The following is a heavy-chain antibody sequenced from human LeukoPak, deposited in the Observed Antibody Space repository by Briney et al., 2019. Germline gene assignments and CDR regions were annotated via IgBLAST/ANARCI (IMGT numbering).Heavy chain of an antibody. CDR1: GFTLSSHG. CDR2: LGDSGDST. J-gene: IGHJ4*02. Sequence: GGSLRLSGAASGFTLSSHGMSWVRQATGKGLEWVSALGDSGDSTYYADSVKGRFTISRDTSKNTLYLQMNSLRVEDTAVYYCARDSPVCSYWGQGTLVTVSS. D-gene: IGHD3-10*02. CDR3: ARDSPVCSY. V-gene: IGHV3-23*01.